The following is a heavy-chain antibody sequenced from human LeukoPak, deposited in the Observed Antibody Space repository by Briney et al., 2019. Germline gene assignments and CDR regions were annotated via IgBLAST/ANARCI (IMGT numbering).Heavy chain of an antibody. CDR3: ARGGGRKNSSGWFRSDYYYYYGMDV. Sequence: GASVKVSCKASGYTFTGYYMHWVRQAPGQGLEWMGWINPNSGGTNYAQKFQGWVTMTRDTSISTAYMELSRLRSDDTAVYYCARGGGRKNSSGWFRSDYYYYYGMDVWGQGTTVTVSS. V-gene: IGHV1-2*04. D-gene: IGHD6-19*01. CDR2: INPNSGGT. J-gene: IGHJ6*02. CDR1: GYTFTGYY.